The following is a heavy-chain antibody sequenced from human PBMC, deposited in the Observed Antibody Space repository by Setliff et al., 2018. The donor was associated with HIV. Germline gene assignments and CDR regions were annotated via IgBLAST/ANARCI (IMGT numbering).Heavy chain of an antibody. D-gene: IGHD3-22*01. CDR1: GYTLTTYG. V-gene: IGHV7-4-1*02. J-gene: IGHJ4*02. CDR3: ARDGYYYDSSGHLAYYFDY. CDR2: LNTETGNP. Sequence: ASVKVSCKASGYTLTTYGISWVRQAPGQGLQWMGWLNTETGNPTYAQGFTGRFVFSLDTSVSTAYLQISSLKAEDIAVYYCARDGYYYDSSGHLAYYFDYWGQGTLVTVSS.